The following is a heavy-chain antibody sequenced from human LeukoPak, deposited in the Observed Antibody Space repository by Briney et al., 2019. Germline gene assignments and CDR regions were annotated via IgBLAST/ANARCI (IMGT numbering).Heavy chain of an antibody. CDR1: GYTFTGYY. D-gene: IGHD5-12*01. V-gene: IGHV1-2*02. Sequence: GASVKVSCKASGYTFTGYYMHWVRQAPGQGLEWMGWINPNSGGTNYAQKFQGRVTMTRDTSISTAYMELSRLRSDDTAVYYCARYFAATSGNWFDPWGQGTLVTVSS. CDR2: INPNSGGT. CDR3: ARYFAATSGNWFDP. J-gene: IGHJ5*02.